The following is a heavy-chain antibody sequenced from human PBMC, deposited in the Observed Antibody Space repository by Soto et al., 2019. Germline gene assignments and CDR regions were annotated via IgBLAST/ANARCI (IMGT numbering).Heavy chain of an antibody. CDR1: GGSISSGGYY. CDR2: IYYSGST. Sequence: QVQLQESGPGLVKPSQTLSLTCTVSGGSISSGGYYWSWIRQHPGKGLEWIGYIYYSGSTYYNPSLKSRVTISVDTSKNQFSLKLSSVTAADTAVYYCARVDIVMGGYYYYGMDVWGQGTTVTVSS. D-gene: IGHD2-15*01. CDR3: ARVDIVMGGYYYYGMDV. V-gene: IGHV4-31*03. J-gene: IGHJ6*02.